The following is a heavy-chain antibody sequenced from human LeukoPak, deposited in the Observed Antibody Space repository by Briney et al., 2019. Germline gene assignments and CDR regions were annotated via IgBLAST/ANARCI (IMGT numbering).Heavy chain of an antibody. J-gene: IGHJ2*01. V-gene: IGHV4-59*08. CDR1: GASIRSYY. D-gene: IGHD3-10*01. CDR2: IYFSRST. CDR3: ARQPLLGSYWFFDL. Sequence: SETLSLNCSVSGASIRSYYWSWILHHPGKGLDLIGYIYFSRSTNLRPSLKGLVSLSMDPSKILFSLTLSSVTAADTAVYYCARQPLLGSYWFFDLWGRGTLVTVSS.